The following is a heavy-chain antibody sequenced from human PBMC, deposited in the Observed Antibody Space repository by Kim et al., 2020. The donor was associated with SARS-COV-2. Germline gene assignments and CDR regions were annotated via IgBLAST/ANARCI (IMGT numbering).Heavy chain of an antibody. CDR2: ITGNADST. Sequence: GGSLRLSCAASGFTSSTYAFNAYAMDWVRQAPGKGLEWVSVITGNADSTYYADSVKGRFTISRDNSKNTVYLQMSSLRADDTAVYFCARYRWPFSYGYDAFDIWGQETMVTVAS. J-gene: IGHJ3*02. D-gene: IGHD3-16*01. CDR3: ARYRWPFSYGYDAFDI. CDR1: GFTSSTYAFNAYA. V-gene: IGHV3-23*01.